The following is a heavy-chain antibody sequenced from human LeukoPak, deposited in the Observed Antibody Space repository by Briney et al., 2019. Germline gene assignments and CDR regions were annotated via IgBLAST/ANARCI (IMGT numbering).Heavy chain of an antibody. D-gene: IGHD6-25*01. J-gene: IGHJ2*01. V-gene: IGHV3-21*01. CDR3: ARRYSSGSLETYFDL. CDR1: GFTFTSYS. Sequence: GGSLRLSCAASGFTFTSYSMNWGSQAPGKGLEWVSSISSSSTYIYYADSLKGRFTISRDNAKNSLYLQMNSLRAEDTVVYYCARRYSSGSLETYFDLWGRGTLVTVSS. CDR2: ISSSSTYI.